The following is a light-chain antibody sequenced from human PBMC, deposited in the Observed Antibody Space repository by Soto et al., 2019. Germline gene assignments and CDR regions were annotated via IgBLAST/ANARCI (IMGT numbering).Light chain of an antibody. CDR1: ESLVYIDGNTY. Sequence: DVVMTQSPLSLPVTPGQPASIYCRSSESLVYIDGNTYVNWFHQRPGQSPRRLIYEVSKRDSGVPDRFSGSGSGTNFTLKISRVEADDVGVYYCMQGTNWPPTFGQGTKVEIK. CDR2: EVS. V-gene: IGKV2-30*01. J-gene: IGKJ1*01. CDR3: MQGTNWPPT.